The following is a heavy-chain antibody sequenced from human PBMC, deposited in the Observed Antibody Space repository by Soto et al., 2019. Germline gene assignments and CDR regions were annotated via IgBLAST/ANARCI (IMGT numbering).Heavy chain of an antibody. D-gene: IGHD3-22*01. CDR2: IYYSGST. CDR1: GGSISSYY. V-gene: IGHV4-59*01. CDR3: ASGGWDSSGYYYGY. J-gene: IGHJ4*02. Sequence: SETLSLTCTVSGGSISSYYWSWIRQPPGKGLEWIGYIYYSGSTNYNPSLKSRVTISVDTSKNQFSLKLSSVTAADTAVYYCASGGWDSSGYYYGYWGQGTLVTVSS.